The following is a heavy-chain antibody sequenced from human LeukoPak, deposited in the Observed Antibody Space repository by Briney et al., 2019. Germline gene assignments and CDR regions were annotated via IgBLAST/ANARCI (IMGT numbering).Heavy chain of an antibody. Sequence: SETLSLTCTVSGGSISSDYWSWIRQPPGKGLEWIGYIYFSGSTNYNPSPKSRVTISVDTSKTQLSLKLSSVTAADTAVYYCARGGGYFNYWGQGTLVTVSS. J-gene: IGHJ4*02. D-gene: IGHD3-16*01. CDR2: IYFSGST. CDR3: ARGGGYFNY. V-gene: IGHV4-59*01. CDR1: GGSISSDY.